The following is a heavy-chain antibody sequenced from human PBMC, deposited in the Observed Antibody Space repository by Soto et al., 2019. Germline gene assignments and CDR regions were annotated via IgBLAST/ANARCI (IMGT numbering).Heavy chain of an antibody. CDR2: TYSGGNT. V-gene: IGHV3-53*01. J-gene: IGHJ4*02. CDR1: GFTVRSTY. Sequence: EVQLVESGGGLIQPGGSLRLSCAASGFTVRSTYMSWVRQAPGKGLEWVSVTYSGGNTYSADSVKGRFTISRDNSKNTLYLQMNSLRAEDTAVYYCARSGYSYGPFDYGGQGTLVTVSS. CDR3: ARSGYSYGPFDY. D-gene: IGHD5-18*01.